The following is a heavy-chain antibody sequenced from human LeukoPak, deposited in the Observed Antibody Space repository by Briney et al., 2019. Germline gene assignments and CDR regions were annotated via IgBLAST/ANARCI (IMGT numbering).Heavy chain of an antibody. V-gene: IGHV1-69*13. CDR3: ARGTVVGATLHAFDI. J-gene: IGHJ3*02. D-gene: IGHD1-26*01. Sequence: VASVKVSCKASGCTFSGYDISWVRQAPGQGLEWMGWIIPIFGSANYAQKFQGRVTITGDESTSTAYMELSSLRSEDTAVYYCARGTVVGATLHAFDIWGQGTMVTVSS. CDR1: GCTFSGYD. CDR2: IIPIFGSA.